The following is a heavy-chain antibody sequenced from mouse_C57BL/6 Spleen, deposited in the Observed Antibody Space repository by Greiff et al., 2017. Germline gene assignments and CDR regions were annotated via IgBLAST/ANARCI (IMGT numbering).Heavy chain of an antibody. D-gene: IGHD1-1*01. Sequence: QVQLKQPGAELVRPGSSVKLSCKASGYTFTSYWMDWVKQRPGQGLEWIGNIYPSDSETHYNQKFKDKATLTVDKSSSTAYMQLSSLASEDSAVYYCARDYGSSYYFGYWGQGTTLTVSS. J-gene: IGHJ2*01. V-gene: IGHV1-61*01. CDR2: IYPSDSET. CDR3: ARDYGSSYYFGY. CDR1: GYTFTSYW.